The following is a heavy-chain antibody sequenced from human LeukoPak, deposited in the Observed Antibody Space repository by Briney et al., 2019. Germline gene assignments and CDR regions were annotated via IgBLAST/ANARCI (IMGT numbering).Heavy chain of an antibody. D-gene: IGHD2-15*01. CDR3: VRESCSGGSCTYDPFDI. CDR1: GFTFSSYA. V-gene: IGHV3-23*01. CDR2: ISGSGGST. Sequence: GGSLRLSCAASGFTFSSYAMSWVRQAPGKGLEWVSAISGSGGSTYYADFVRGRFTVSRDISKNTQFLQMNSLRFEDTAVYFCVRESCSGGSCTYDPFDIWGHGTMVTVST. J-gene: IGHJ3*02.